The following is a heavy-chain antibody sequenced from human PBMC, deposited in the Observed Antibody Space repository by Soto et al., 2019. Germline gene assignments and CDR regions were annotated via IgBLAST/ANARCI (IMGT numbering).Heavy chain of an antibody. Sequence: QVQLVQSETEVKKPGDSVRVSCRASGYSLTNFAMHWVRRAPGHRLEWMGWINGGNGDTRFSHEFQGRVAITRDTSANTAYMELTSLRSEDTAVYYCARGNSARRKHLDFRGQGTLAIVSS. J-gene: IGHJ4*02. CDR1: GYSLTNFA. CDR3: ARGNSARRKHLDF. V-gene: IGHV1-3*01. CDR2: INGGNGDT. D-gene: IGHD6-13*01.